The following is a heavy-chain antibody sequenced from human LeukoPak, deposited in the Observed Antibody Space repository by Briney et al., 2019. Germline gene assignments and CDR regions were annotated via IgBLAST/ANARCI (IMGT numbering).Heavy chain of an antibody. D-gene: IGHD4-17*01. Sequence: GGSLRLSCAASGFTFTSYGMSWVRQAPGKGLEWVSYISSSGSNTNYADSVKGRFTISRDNAKNLLYLQMNSLRAEDTAVYYCARDDHGANPIDYWGQGTLVTVSS. CDR3: ARDDHGANPIDY. J-gene: IGHJ4*02. CDR2: ISSSGSNT. V-gene: IGHV3-48*04. CDR1: GFTFTSYG.